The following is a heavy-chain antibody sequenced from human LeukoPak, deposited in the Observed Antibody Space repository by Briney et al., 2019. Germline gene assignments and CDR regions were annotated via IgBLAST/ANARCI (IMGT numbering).Heavy chain of an antibody. J-gene: IGHJ4*02. V-gene: IGHV1-2*02. CDR2: INPNSGGT. CDR1: GYTFTGYY. CDR3: ARDRTTSRYCSGSSCYSAWTDFDY. Sequence: ASVKVSCKASGYTFTGYYMHWVRQAPGQGLEWMGWINPNSGGTNYAQKFQGRVTMTRDTSISTAYMELSRLRSDDTAVYYCARDRTTSRYCSGSSCYSAWTDFDYWGQGTLVTVSS. D-gene: IGHD2-15*01.